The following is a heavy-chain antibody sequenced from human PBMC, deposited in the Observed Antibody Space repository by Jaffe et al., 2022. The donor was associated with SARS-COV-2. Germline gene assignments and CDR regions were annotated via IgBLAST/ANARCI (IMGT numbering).Heavy chain of an antibody. CDR1: GGSFSGYY. J-gene: IGHJ6*03. Sequence: QVQLQQWGAGLLKPSETLSLTCAVYGGSFSGYYWSWIRQPPGKGLEWIGEINHSGHTSYNPSLKSRVTISVDMSKNQFSLKMSSVTAADTAVYYCARLGGSYSMAGGYMDVWGKGTTVTVS. V-gene: IGHV4-34*01. CDR2: INHSGHT. D-gene: IGHD1-26*01. CDR3: ARLGGSYSMAGGYMDV.